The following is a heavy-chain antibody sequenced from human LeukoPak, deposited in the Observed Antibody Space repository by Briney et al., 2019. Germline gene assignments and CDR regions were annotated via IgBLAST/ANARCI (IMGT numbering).Heavy chain of an antibody. J-gene: IGHJ6*02. CDR1: GYTFTSYY. V-gene: IGHV1-46*01. Sequence: ASVKVSCKASGYTFTSYYMHWVRQAPGQGLEWMGIINPSGGSTSYAQKFQGRVTMTRDASTSTVYMELSSLRSEDTAVYYCARESIVVVVDATGGMDVWGQGTTVTVSS. CDR2: INPSGGST. CDR3: ARESIVVVVDATGGMDV. D-gene: IGHD2-15*01.